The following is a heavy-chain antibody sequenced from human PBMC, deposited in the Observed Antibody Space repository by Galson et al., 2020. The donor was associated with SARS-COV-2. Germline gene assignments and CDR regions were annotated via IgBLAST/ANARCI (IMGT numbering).Heavy chain of an antibody. CDR1: GGYISSGGYY. CDR2: IYYSGST. Sequence: SETLSLTCTVSGGYISSGGYYWSWIRQHPGKGLEWIGYIYYSGSTYYNPSLKSRVTISVDTSKNQFSLKLSSVTAADTAVYYCARGRITMIVVSHPFDYWGQGTLVTVSS. CDR3: ARGRITMIVVSHPFDY. D-gene: IGHD3-22*01. V-gene: IGHV4-31*03. J-gene: IGHJ4*02.